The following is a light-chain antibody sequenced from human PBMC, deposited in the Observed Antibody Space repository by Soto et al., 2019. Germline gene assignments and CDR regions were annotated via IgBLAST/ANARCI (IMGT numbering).Light chain of an antibody. J-gene: IGLJ3*02. CDR1: SSDVGRYNY. Sequence: QSALTQPASVSGSPGQSITISCTGTSSDVGRYNYVSWYQQHPGKAPKLMIYEVSNRPSGVSNRFSGSKSGNTASLTISGLQAEDEADDSCSSYTTTSTRVFGGGTKLTVL. CDR2: EVS. CDR3: SSYTTTSTRV. V-gene: IGLV2-14*01.